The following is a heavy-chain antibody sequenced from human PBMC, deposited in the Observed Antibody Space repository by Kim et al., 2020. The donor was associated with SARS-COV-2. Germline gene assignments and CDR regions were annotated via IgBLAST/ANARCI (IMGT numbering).Heavy chain of an antibody. V-gene: IGHV1-46*01. D-gene: IGHD6-13*01. Sequence: AQKFQGRVIMTRDTSTNTVYMELSSLRSEDTAVYYCARLIAAAGYKWFDPWGQGTPVTVSS. CDR3: ARLIAAAGYKWFDP. J-gene: IGHJ5*02.